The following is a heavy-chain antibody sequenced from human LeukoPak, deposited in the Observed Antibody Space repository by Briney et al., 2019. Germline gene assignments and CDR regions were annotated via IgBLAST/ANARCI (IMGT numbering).Heavy chain of an antibody. V-gene: IGHV4-39*01. D-gene: IGHD6-13*01. CDR2: IYYSGST. Sequence: PSETLSLTCTVSGGSISSSSYYWGWIRQPPGKGLEWIGSIYYSGSTYYNPSLKSRVTISVDTSKNQSSLKLSSVTAADTAVYYCAKIVAAAGLYYYYYGMDVWGQGTTVTVSS. CDR3: AKIVAAAGLYYYYYGMDV. J-gene: IGHJ6*02. CDR1: GGSISSSSYY.